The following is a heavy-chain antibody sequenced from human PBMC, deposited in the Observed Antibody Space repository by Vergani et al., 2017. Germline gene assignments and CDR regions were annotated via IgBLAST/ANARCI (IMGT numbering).Heavy chain of an antibody. V-gene: IGHV1-2*06. D-gene: IGHD6-25*01. CDR3: ARGSSPEFYSSAPTFDY. J-gene: IGHJ4*02. Sequence: QVQLVQSGAEVKKPGASVKVSCKASGYTFTGYYMHWVRQAPGQGLEWMGRINPNSGGTNYAQKFQGRVTMTRDTSISTAYMELSRLRSDDTAVYYCARGSSPEFYSSAPTFDYWGQGTLVTVSA. CDR1: GYTFTGYY. CDR2: INPNSGGT.